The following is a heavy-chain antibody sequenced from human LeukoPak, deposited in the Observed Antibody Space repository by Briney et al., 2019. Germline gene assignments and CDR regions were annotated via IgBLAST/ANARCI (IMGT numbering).Heavy chain of an antibody. D-gene: IGHD5-18*01. CDR1: GGTFSSYA. J-gene: IGHJ6*04. Sequence: ASVKVSCKASGGTFSSYAISWVRQAPGQGLEWMGGTIPIFGTANYAQKFQGRVTITADESTSTAYMELSSLRSEDTAVYYCARALAAIYYYYGMDVWGKGTTVTVSS. CDR3: ARALAAIYYYYGMDV. V-gene: IGHV1-69*13. CDR2: TIPIFGTA.